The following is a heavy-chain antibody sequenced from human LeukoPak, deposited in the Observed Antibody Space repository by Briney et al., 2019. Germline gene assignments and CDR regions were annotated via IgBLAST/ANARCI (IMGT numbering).Heavy chain of an antibody. V-gene: IGHV3-30*18. CDR2: ISYDGNDK. Sequence: GGFLRLSCVASGFTFSKYGMHWVRQAPGKGLKWVAVISYDGNDKYYADSVKGRFTISRDISKNTLYLQMDTLRTEDTAVYYCAKDSVWFGDLLGGMDVWGQGTTVTVSS. CDR3: AKDSVWFGDLLGGMDV. J-gene: IGHJ6*02. CDR1: GFTFSKYG. D-gene: IGHD3-10*01.